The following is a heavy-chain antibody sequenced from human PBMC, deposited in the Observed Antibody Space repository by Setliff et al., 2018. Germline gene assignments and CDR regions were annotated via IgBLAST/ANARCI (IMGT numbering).Heavy chain of an antibody. Sequence: SETLSLTCTVSGASISGNSYYWGWIRQSPGKGLEWIASTYYGGTTDYNPSLKSRVTISVDTSNIQFSLKLTSLSAADTAVYYCARAPRYFDPTGSYFDFWGQGTLVTVSS. CDR1: GASISGNSYY. CDR2: TYYGGTT. J-gene: IGHJ4*02. V-gene: IGHV4-39*07. D-gene: IGHD3-22*01. CDR3: ARAPRYFDPTGSYFDF.